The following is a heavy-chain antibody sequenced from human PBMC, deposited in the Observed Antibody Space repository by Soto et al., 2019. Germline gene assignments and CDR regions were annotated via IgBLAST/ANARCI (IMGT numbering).Heavy chain of an antibody. V-gene: IGHV4-59*01. CDR1: GGSIRSYY. J-gene: IGHJ5*02. CDR3: DRVPRP. Sequence: SETLSLTCTVSGGSIRSYYWSWIRQPPGKGLEYIGYIYYSGSTNYNPSRKSRVTISVDRSKNQFSLKPSSVTAAVTAAYYCDRVPRPWGQGPLVTVS. CDR2: IYYSGST.